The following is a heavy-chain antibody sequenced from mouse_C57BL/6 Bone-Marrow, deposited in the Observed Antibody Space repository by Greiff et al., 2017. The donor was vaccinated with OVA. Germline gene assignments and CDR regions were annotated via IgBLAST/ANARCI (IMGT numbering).Heavy chain of an antibody. CDR2: IYPGDGDT. CDR3: AREAPEDY. V-gene: IGHV1-82*01. CDR1: GYAFSSSW. Sequence: VKVVESGPELVKPGASVKISCKASGYAFSSSWMNWVKQRPGKGLEWIGRIYPGDGDTNYNGKFKGKATLTADKSSSTAYMQLSSLTSEDSAVYFCAREAPEDYWGQGTTLTVSS. J-gene: IGHJ2*01.